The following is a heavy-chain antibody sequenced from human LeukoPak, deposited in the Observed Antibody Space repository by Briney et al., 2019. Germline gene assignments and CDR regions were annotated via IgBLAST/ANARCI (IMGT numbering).Heavy chain of an antibody. D-gene: IGHD3-9*01. CDR2: ISAYNGNT. Sequence: ASVKVSCKASGYTFTSYGISWLRQAPGQGLEWMGWISAYNGNTNYAQKLQGRVTMTTDTSTSTAYMELRSLRSDDTAVYYCAVGLIRYFDWLLEYYGMDVWGQGTTVTVSS. J-gene: IGHJ6*02. V-gene: IGHV1-18*01. CDR1: GYTFTSYG. CDR3: AVGLIRYFDWLLEYYGMDV.